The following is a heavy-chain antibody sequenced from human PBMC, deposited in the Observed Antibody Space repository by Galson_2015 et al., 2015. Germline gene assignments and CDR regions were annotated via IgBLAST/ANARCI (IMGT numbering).Heavy chain of an antibody. CDR2: TYYRSKWYN. CDR1: GASVSSHSAA. J-gene: IGHJ4*02. D-gene: IGHD6-19*01. V-gene: IGHV6-1*01. Sequence: CAISGASVSSHSAAWNWIRQSPSRGLEWLGRTYYRSKWYNDYAVSVKSRITINPDTSKNQFSLQLNSVTPEDTAVYYCARDTFLYSSFPSGFDYWGQGTLVTVSS. CDR3: ARDTFLYSSFPSGFDY.